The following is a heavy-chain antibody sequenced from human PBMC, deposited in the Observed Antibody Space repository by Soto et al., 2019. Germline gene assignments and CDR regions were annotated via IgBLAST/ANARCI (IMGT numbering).Heavy chain of an antibody. J-gene: IGHJ6*03. CDR3: ARDGSAGSGWYISYYYYYYMDV. Sequence: ASVKVSCKASGYTFTSYGISWVRQAPGQGLEWMGWISAYNGNTNYAQKLQGRVTMTTDTSTSTAYMELRSLRSDDTAVYYCARDGSAGSGWYISYYYYYYMDVWGKGTTVTVSS. D-gene: IGHD6-19*01. CDR2: ISAYNGNT. V-gene: IGHV1-18*01. CDR1: GYTFTSYG.